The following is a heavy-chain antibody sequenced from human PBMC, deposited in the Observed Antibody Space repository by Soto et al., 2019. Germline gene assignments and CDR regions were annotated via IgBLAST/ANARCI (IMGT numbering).Heavy chain of an antibody. CDR3: ARDGIPYYYDSSGYYSFDY. D-gene: IGHD3-22*01. CDR2: INPNSGGT. V-gene: IGHV1-2*04. CDR1: GYTFTGYY. J-gene: IGHJ4*02. Sequence: GASVKVSCKASGYTFTGYYMHWVRQAPGQGLEWMGWINPNSGGTNYAQKFQGWVTMARDTSISTAYMELSRLRSDDTAVYYCARDGIPYYYDSSGYYSFDYWGQGTLVTVSS.